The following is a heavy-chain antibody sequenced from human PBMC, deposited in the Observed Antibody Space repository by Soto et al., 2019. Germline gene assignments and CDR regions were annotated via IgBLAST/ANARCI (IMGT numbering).Heavy chain of an antibody. J-gene: IGHJ6*02. CDR2: ISAYNGNT. V-gene: IGHV1-18*04. CDR3: ARDSEREIRDGMDV. CDR1: GYTFTSYG. Sequence: VASVKVSCKASGYTFTSYGISWVRQAPGQGLEWMGWISAYNGNTNYAQKLQGRVTMTTDTSTSTAYMELRSLRSDDTAVYYCARDSEREIRDGMDVWGQGTTVTVSS. D-gene: IGHD1-1*01.